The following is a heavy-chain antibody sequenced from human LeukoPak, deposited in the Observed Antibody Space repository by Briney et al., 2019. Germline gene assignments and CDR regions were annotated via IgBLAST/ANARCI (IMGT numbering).Heavy chain of an antibody. CDR1: GFTFSSYA. CDR2: ISYVGSNK. D-gene: IGHD4-23*01. J-gene: IGHJ4*02. V-gene: IGHV3-30*04. Sequence: GGSLRLSCAASGFTFSSYAMHWVRQAPGKGLEWVAVISYVGSNKYYADSVKGRFTISRDNSKNTLYLQMNSLRAEDTAVYYCASPYGGPFDYWGQGTLVTVSS. CDR3: ASPYGGPFDY.